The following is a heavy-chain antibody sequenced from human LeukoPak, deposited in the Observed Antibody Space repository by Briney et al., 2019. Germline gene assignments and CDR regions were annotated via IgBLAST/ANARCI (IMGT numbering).Heavy chain of an antibody. CDR3: AKGPDYDFWSGYNDY. CDR1: GFTFSSYA. J-gene: IGHJ4*02. CDR2: ISGSGGST. V-gene: IGHV3-23*01. Sequence: GGSLRLSCAASGFTFSSYAMSWVRQAPGKGLEWVSAISGSGGSTYYADSVKGRFTISRDNSKNTLYLQMNSLRAEDTAVYYCAKGPDYDFWSGYNDYWGQGTLVAVSS. D-gene: IGHD3-3*01.